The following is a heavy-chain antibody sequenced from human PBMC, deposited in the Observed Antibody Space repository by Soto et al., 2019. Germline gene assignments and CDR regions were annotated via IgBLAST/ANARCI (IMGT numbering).Heavy chain of an antibody. D-gene: IGHD1-26*01. CDR2: IYYSGST. CDR1: GDSIGRTTYY. J-gene: IGHJ4*02. V-gene: IGHV4-39*01. CDR3: ARPTSGSFFEFDY. Sequence: SETLSLTCTVSGDSIGRTTYYWGWIRQPPGKGLEWIGNIYYSGSTYFNPSLKSRVTISVDTSQNQFSLRLNSVTAADTAVYFCARPTSGSFFEFDYWGLGTLVTVSS.